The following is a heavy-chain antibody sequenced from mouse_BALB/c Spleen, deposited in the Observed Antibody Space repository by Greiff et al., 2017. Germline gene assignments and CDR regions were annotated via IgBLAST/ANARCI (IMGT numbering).Heavy chain of an antibody. CDR2: ISSGGST. D-gene: IGHD2-4*01. V-gene: IGHV5-6-5*01. CDR3: ARGDYEGYYFDY. CDR1: GFTFSSYA. J-gene: IGHJ2*01. Sequence: EVKLMESGGGLVKPGGSLKLSCAASGFTFSSYAMSWVRQTPEKRLEWVASISSGGSTYYPDSVKGRFTISRDNARNILYLQMSSLRSEDTAMYYCARGDYEGYYFDYWGQGTTRTVSS.